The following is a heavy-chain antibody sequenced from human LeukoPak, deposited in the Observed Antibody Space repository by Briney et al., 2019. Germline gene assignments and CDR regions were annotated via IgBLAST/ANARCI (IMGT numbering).Heavy chain of an antibody. D-gene: IGHD1-26*01. CDR2: ISSSSEAT. Sequence: GGSLRLSCAASGFTFSTYSLTWVRQAPGKGLEWVSYISSSSEATSYADSVKGRFTSSRDYAKNSLYLQMISLRAEDTAVYYCARVARGNYYHFDSWGQGTLVTVSS. CDR1: GFTFSTYS. J-gene: IGHJ4*02. CDR3: ARVARGNYYHFDS. V-gene: IGHV3-48*04.